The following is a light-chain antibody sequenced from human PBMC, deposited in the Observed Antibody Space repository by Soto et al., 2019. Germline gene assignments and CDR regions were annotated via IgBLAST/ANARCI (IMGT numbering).Light chain of an antibody. J-gene: IGKJ1*01. Sequence: EIVLTQSPGTLSLSPGERATISCRASQSVSSTYLAWYQQKPGQSPRLLIFGASIRDTGLPDRFSGGGSGTDFTLTISRLEPEDSAVYYCQQYGSSPGTFGQGTKVDIK. CDR3: QQYGSSPGT. CDR1: QSVSSTY. CDR2: GAS. V-gene: IGKV3-20*01.